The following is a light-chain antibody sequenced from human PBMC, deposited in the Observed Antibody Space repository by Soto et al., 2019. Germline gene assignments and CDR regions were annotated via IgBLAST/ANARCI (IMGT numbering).Light chain of an antibody. V-gene: IGKV1-13*02. CDR1: QGITSA. Sequence: AIQLTQSPFSLSASVGDRVTLTCRASQGITSAFAWYQQRPGKVLKLLIYDVSTLQSGVPPRFSGSGSGTDFTLTISSLQPEDFATYYCHQSETFPLTFGQGTRLEVK. J-gene: IGKJ5*01. CDR2: DVS. CDR3: HQSETFPLT.